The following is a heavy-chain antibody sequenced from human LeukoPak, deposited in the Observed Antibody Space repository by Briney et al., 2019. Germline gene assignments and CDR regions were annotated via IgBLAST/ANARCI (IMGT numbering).Heavy chain of an antibody. CDR2: IYYSGST. CDR1: GGSISSYY. J-gene: IGHJ4*02. CDR3: ARDTDYEGLDY. Sequence: KPSETLSLTCTVSGGSISSYYWSWIRQPPGKGLEWIGYIYYSGSTNYNPSLKSRVTISVDTSKNQFSLKLSSVTAADTAVYYCARDTDYEGLDYWGQGTLVTVSS. V-gene: IGHV4-59*01. D-gene: IGHD4-17*01.